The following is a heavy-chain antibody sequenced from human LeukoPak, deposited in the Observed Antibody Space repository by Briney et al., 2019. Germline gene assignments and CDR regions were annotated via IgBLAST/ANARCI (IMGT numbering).Heavy chain of an antibody. V-gene: IGHV1-18*04. Sequence: ASVKVSCKASGYTFTSRGISWVRQAPGQGLEWMGWINCHNGNTNYAQKLQGRLTVTTDTSTSTAYMELRSLRSDDTAVYYCARDEVSGGWYNHWGQGTLVTVSS. CDR2: INCHNGNT. D-gene: IGHD6-19*01. CDR3: ARDEVSGGWYNH. J-gene: IGHJ4*02. CDR1: GYTFTSRG.